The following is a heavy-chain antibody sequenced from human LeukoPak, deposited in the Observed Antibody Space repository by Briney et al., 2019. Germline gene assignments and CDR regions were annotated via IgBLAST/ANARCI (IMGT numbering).Heavy chain of an antibody. J-gene: IGHJ4*02. Sequence: PSETLSLTCTVSSGSISTSNYYWGWVRQPPGKALEWIGNIFYSGSTYYSPSLKSRVTISLDTSRNQFSLKLSSVTAADTAVYYCARRLLWFGELYFDYRGQGTLVTVSS. CDR3: ARRLLWFGELYFDY. CDR1: SGSISTSNYY. V-gene: IGHV4-39*07. D-gene: IGHD3-10*01. CDR2: IFYSGST.